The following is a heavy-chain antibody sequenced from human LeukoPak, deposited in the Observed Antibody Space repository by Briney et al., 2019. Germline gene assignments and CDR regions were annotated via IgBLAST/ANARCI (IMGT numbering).Heavy chain of an antibody. V-gene: IGHV1-46*01. CDR3: ARDLVYDILTGYPSFGY. CDR2: INPSGGST. J-gene: IGHJ4*02. D-gene: IGHD3-9*01. Sequence: ASVRVSCKASGYTFTSYFMHWVRQAPGQGLEWMGIINPSGGSTNYAQKLQGRVTMTTDTSTSTAYMELRSLRSDDTAVYYCARDLVYDILTGYPSFGYWGQGTLVTVSS. CDR1: GYTFTSYF.